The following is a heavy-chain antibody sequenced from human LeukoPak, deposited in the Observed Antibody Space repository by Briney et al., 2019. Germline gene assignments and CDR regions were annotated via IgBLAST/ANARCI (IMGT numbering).Heavy chain of an antibody. Sequence: GASVKVSCKASGYTFTGYYLQWVRQAPGQGLEWMGWINPNTGGTSYAHKFQGRVTMTRDTSIRTAYMELSSLSSDDTAVYYCARDRFLEWLFDYWGQGTLVTVSS. J-gene: IGHJ4*02. CDR2: INPNTGGT. CDR1: GYTFTGYY. CDR3: ARDRFLEWLFDY. D-gene: IGHD3-3*01. V-gene: IGHV1-2*02.